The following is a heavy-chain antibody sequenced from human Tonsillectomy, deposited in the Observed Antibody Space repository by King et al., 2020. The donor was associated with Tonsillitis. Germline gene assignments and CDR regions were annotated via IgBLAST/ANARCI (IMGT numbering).Heavy chain of an antibody. CDR2: IIPIFGTA. J-gene: IGHJ4*02. V-gene: IGHV1-69*01. CDR3: ARDGTTVTMIL. Sequence: QLVQSGAEVKKPGSSVKVSCKASGGTFSNYAISWVRQAPGQGLEWMGGIIPIFGTANYAQKFQGRVTITADESTSTAYMKLSSLRSEATAVYYCARDGTTVTMILWGQGTLVTVSS. D-gene: IGHD4-17*01. CDR1: GGTFSNYA.